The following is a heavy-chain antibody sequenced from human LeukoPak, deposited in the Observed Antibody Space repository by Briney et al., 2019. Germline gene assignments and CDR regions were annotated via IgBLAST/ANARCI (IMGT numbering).Heavy chain of an antibody. CDR3: ARPEGAYYDSSGYYYVLGY. CDR1: GFTFSSYG. J-gene: IGHJ4*02. D-gene: IGHD3-22*01. V-gene: IGHV3-30*19. CDR2: ILYDGSNK. Sequence: GGSLRLSCAASGFTFSSYGMHWVRQAPGKGLEWVAVILYDGSNKYYADSVKGRFTISRDNSKNTLYLQMNSLRAEDTAVYYCARPEGAYYDSSGYYYVLGYWGQGTLVTVSS.